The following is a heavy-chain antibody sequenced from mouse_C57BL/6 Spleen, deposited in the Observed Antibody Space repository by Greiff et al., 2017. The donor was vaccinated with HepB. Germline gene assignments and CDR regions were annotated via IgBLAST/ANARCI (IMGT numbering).Heavy chain of an antibody. CDR3: ARKEDFDY. Sequence: VQLQQPGAELVMPGASVKLSCKASGYTFTSYWMHWVKQRPGQGLEWIGEIDPSDSYTNYNQKFKGKSTLTVDKSSSTAYMQLSSLTSEDSAVYYCARKEDFDYWGQGTTLTVSS. CDR2: IDPSDSYT. J-gene: IGHJ2*01. CDR1: GYTFTSYW. V-gene: IGHV1-69*01.